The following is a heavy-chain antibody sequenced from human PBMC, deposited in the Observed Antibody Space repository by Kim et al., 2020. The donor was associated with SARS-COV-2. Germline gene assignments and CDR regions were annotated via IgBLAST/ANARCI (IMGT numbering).Heavy chain of an antibody. J-gene: IGHJ4*02. D-gene: IGHD3-10*01. CDR1: GYTFTGYY. V-gene: IGHV1-2*02. Sequence: ASVKVSCKASGYTFTGYYMHWVRQAPGQGLEWMGWINPNSGGTNYAQKFQGRVTMTRDTSISTAYMELSRLRSDDTAVYYCARDLKNYYGSGSYSYWGQGTLVTVSS. CDR2: INPNSGGT. CDR3: ARDLKNYYGSGSYSY.